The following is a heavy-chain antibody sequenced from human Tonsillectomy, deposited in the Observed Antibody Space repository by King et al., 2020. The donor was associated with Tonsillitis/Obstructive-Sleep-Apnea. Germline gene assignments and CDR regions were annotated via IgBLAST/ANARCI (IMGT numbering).Heavy chain of an antibody. CDR3: TTVESCSSTSCTSGDY. Sequence: VQLVESGGGLVKPGGSLRLSCAASGFTFSNAWMSWVRQAPGKGLEWVGRIKSRTDGGTTDYAAPVQGRFTISRDDSKNTRYLQMNSLKTEDTAVYYCTTVESCSSTSCTSGDYWGQGTLVTVSS. J-gene: IGHJ4*02. D-gene: IGHD2-2*01. CDR2: IKSRTDGGTT. CDR1: GFTFSNAW. V-gene: IGHV3-15*01.